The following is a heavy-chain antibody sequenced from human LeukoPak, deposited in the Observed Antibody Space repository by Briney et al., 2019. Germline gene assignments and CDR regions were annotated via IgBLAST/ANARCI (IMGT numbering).Heavy chain of an antibody. CDR2: TSYDGSDE. J-gene: IGHJ6*04. CDR3: ARTYTVFGAMDV. CDR1: GFTFSGYG. D-gene: IGHD3-3*01. V-gene: IGHV3-30*03. Sequence: GWSLRLSCVASGFTFSGYGMHWVRQAPGKGLEWVAATSYDGSDEYYVDSVKGRFTISRDNSKNALYLEMKSLSSEDTAIYYCARTYTVFGAMDVWGKGTTVTVSA.